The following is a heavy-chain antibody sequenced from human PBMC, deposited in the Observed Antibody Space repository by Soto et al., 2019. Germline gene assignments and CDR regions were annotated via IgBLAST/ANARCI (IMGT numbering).Heavy chain of an antibody. Sequence: ASETLSLTCAVYGGSFSGYYWSWIRQPPGKGLEWIGEINHSGSTNYNPSLKSRVTISVDTSKNQFSLKLSSVTAADTAVYYCARGDGRSPWLFDYWGQGTLVTVSS. D-gene: IGHD5-12*01. CDR3: ARGDGRSPWLFDY. CDR1: GGSFSGYY. V-gene: IGHV4-34*01. CDR2: INHSGST. J-gene: IGHJ4*02.